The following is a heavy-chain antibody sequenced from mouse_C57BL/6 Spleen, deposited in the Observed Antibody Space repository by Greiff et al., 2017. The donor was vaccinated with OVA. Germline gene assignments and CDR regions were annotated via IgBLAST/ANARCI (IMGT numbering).Heavy chain of an antibody. CDR1: GYTFTSYW. Sequence: QVQLKQSGAELVKPGASVKLSCKASGYTFTSYWMHWVKQRPGQGLEWIGMIHPNSGSTNYNEKFKSKATLTVDKSSSTAYMQLSSLTSEDAAVYYCARTTPYFDYWGQGTTLTVSS. CDR2: IHPNSGST. V-gene: IGHV1-64*01. CDR3: ARTTPYFDY. D-gene: IGHD1-1*01. J-gene: IGHJ2*01.